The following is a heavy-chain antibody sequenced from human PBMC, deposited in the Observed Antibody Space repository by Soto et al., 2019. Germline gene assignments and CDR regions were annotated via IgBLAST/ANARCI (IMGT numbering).Heavy chain of an antibody. D-gene: IGHD3-3*01. CDR2: IDYSGSRT. CDR3: VRDRTLLVPTYIDY. V-gene: IGHV3-48*03. Sequence: EVQLVESGGGLVQPGGSLRLSCAASGFTFSSHEMNWVRQAPGKGLEWVSYIDYSGSRTDYADSVKGRFTISRDNAKNSLYHKMYSLRAEATAIYYCVRDRTLLVPTYIDYWGHGTLVTVSS. CDR1: GFTFSSHE. J-gene: IGHJ4*01.